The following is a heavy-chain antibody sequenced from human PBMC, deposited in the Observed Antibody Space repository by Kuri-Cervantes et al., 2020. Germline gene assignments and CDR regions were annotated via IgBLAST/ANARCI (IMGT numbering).Heavy chain of an antibody. V-gene: IGHV3-11*04. J-gene: IGHJ4*02. CDR2: ISSSGSTI. D-gene: IGHD3-22*01. CDR3: ARGRGLGMIVVVPFDY. Sequence: LSLTCAASGFTFSDYYMSWIRQAPGKGLEWVSYISSSGSTIYYADSVKGRFTISRDNAKNSLYLQMNSLRAEDTAVYYCARGRGLGMIVVVPFDYWGQGTLVTVSS. CDR1: GFTFSDYY.